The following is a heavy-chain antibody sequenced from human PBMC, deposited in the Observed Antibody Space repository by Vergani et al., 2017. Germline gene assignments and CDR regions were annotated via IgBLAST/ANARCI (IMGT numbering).Heavy chain of an antibody. V-gene: IGHV3-11*01. Sequence: QVQLVESGGGLVKPGGSLRLSCAASGFTFSDYYMSWIRQAPGKGLEWVSYIRSSGSTIYYADSVKGRVTIPRDNAKNSLYVQMNSMRSEDTAVYYCARGSGYDFHHTYYYYGMDVWGQGTTVTVSS. CDR2: IRSSGSTI. CDR1: GFTFSDYY. J-gene: IGHJ6*02. CDR3: ARGSGYDFHHTYYYYGMDV. D-gene: IGHD5-12*01.